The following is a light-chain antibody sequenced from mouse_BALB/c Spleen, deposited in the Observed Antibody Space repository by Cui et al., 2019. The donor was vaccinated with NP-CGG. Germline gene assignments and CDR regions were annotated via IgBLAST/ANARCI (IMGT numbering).Light chain of an antibody. CDR1: TGAVTTSNY. J-gene: IGLJ1*01. Sequence: QAVVTQESALTTSPGETVTLTWRSCTGAVTTSNYANWVQEKPDHLFTGLIGGTNNRAPGVPARFSGSLIGDKAALTITGAQTEDEAIYFCALWYSNHWVFGGGTKLTVL. CDR2: GTN. V-gene: IGLV1*01. CDR3: ALWYSNHWV.